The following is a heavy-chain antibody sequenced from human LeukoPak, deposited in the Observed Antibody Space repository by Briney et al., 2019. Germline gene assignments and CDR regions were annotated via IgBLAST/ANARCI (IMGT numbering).Heavy chain of an antibody. Sequence: SETLSLTCTDSGVSISTYYWSWIRQPPGKGLEWIAYIYYSGSINYNPSLKSRVTISLDTSKNQFSLKLFSVTAADTAVYYCARLPTTAAYDSWGQGTLVTVSS. CDR1: GVSISTYY. CDR2: IYYSGSI. D-gene: IGHD4/OR15-4a*01. V-gene: IGHV4-59*08. CDR3: ARLPTTAAYDS. J-gene: IGHJ4*02.